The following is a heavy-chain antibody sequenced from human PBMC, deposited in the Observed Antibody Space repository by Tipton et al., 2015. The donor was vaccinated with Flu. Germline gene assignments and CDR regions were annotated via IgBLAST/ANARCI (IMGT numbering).Heavy chain of an antibody. Sequence: MQLVQSGAAVEKPGESLKISCKGSGYSFANYWIGWVRQMPGKGLELMGIIYPRDSDTRYSPSFQGQVTISADTSISTAYLQWGSRKASDTAIYYCAREAGGSGFSDYWGQGTLVTVSS. D-gene: IGHD3-22*01. V-gene: IGHV5-51*01. J-gene: IGHJ4*02. CDR3: AREAGGSGFSDY. CDR2: IYPRDSDT. CDR1: GYSFANYW.